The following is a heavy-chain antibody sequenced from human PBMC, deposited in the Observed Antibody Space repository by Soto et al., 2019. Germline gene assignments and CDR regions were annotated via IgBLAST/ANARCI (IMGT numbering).Heavy chain of an antibody. CDR1: GFTFSSYG. CDR2: IWYDGSNK. J-gene: IGHJ5*02. CDR3: ARDCPDIVVVPAAMLGERWFDP. D-gene: IGHD2-2*01. V-gene: IGHV3-33*01. Sequence: GGSLRLSCAASGFTFSSYGMHWVRQAPGKGLEWVAVIWYDGSNKYYADSVKGRFTISRDNSKNTLYLQMNSLRAEDTAVYYCARDCPDIVVVPAAMLGERWFDPWGQGTLVTVSS.